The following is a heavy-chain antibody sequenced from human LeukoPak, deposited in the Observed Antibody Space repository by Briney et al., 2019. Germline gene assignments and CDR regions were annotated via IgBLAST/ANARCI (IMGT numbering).Heavy chain of an antibody. V-gene: IGHV3-20*04. Sequence: RPGGSLRLSCAASGFTFSSYGMSWVRQAPGKGLEWVSGINWNGGSTGYADSVKGRFTISRDNAKNSLYLQMNSLRAEDTALYYCASLPHSGYYPIWGQGTLVTVSS. J-gene: IGHJ4*02. CDR1: GFTFSSYG. D-gene: IGHD3-22*01. CDR2: INWNGGST. CDR3: ASLPHSGYYPI.